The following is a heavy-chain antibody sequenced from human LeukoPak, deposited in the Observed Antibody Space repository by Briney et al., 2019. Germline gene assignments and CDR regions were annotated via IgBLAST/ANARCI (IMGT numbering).Heavy chain of an antibody. D-gene: IGHD6-13*01. CDR1: GYSFTSYW. Sequence: GESLKISCKGSGYSFTSYWIDWVRQMPGKVLEWMGIIYPGDSDTRYSPSFQGQVTISADKSISTAYLQWSSLKASDTAMYYCARISSTASYYFDYWGQGTLVTVSS. J-gene: IGHJ4*02. V-gene: IGHV5-51*01. CDR3: ARISSTASYYFDY. CDR2: IYPGDSDT.